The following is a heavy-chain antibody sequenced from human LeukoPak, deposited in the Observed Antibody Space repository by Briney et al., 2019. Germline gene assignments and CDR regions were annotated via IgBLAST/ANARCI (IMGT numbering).Heavy chain of an antibody. CDR3: VRPDCGSDCYSNYYFDY. CDR2: INPSGGST. D-gene: IGHD2-21*02. Sequence: GASVKVSCKASGYTFTTYYMHWVRQAPGQGLEWMGIINPSGGSTSYAQKFQGRITVTRDTSTSTVYVELSSLRFEDTAVYYCVRPDCGSDCYSNYYFDYWGQGTLVTVSS. J-gene: IGHJ4*02. CDR1: GYTFTTYY. V-gene: IGHV1-46*01.